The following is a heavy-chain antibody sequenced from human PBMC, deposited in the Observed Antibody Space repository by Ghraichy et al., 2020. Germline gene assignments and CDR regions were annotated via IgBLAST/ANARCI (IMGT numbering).Heavy chain of an antibody. Sequence: GGSLTLSCAASGFTFSSYSMNWVRQAPGKGLEWVSSISSSSSSIYYADSLKGRFTISRDNAKNSLYLQMNSLRAEDTALYYCARNLYGITASYYYYGMDVWGQGTTVTVSS. D-gene: IGHD1-20*01. CDR3: ARNLYGITASYYYYGMDV. CDR2: ISSSSSSI. J-gene: IGHJ6*02. CDR1: GFTFSSYS. V-gene: IGHV3-21*01.